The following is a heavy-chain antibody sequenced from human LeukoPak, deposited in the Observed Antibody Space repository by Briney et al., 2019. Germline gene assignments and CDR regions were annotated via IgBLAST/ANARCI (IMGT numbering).Heavy chain of an antibody. V-gene: IGHV4-59*02. CDR1: GGSVSGYY. CDR2: VYYSGST. D-gene: IGHD6-19*01. CDR3: ARGPLTGYSSGYYSH. Sequence: PSETLSLTCVVSGGSVSGYYWGWIRQPPGRGLEWIGYVYYSGSTNYNPSFKSRITISVDTSRNQFSLQLSSVTAADTAVYYCARGPLTGYSSGYYSHWGQGTLVTVSS. J-gene: IGHJ4*02.